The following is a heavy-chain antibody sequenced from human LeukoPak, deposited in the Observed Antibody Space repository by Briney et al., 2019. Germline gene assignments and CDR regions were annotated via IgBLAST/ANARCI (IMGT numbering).Heavy chain of an antibody. D-gene: IGHD2-2*01. CDR2: MNPNSGNT. Sequence: ASVKVSCKTSGYTFNKYDFSWVRQAPGQGLEWMGWMNPNSGNTGYAQKFQGRVTMTRNTSISTAYMELSSLKSEDTAVYYCARALRYCSTTSCQYYFDYWGQGTLVTVSS. V-gene: IGHV1-8*01. CDR1: GYTFNKYD. J-gene: IGHJ4*02. CDR3: ARALRYCSTTSCQYYFDY.